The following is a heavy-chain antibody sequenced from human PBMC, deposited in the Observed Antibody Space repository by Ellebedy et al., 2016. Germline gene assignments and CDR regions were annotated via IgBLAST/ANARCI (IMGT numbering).Heavy chain of an antibody. J-gene: IGHJ6*03. CDR1: GGSISSSSSY. CDR2: IYYSGST. Sequence: SETLSLXCTVSGGSISSSSSYWGWIRQPPGKGLEWIGSIYYSGSTYYNPSLKSRVTISVDTSKNQFSLKLSSVTAADTAVYYCARQKTYYDFWSGFEVFANDYYYYYMDVWGKGTTVTVSS. D-gene: IGHD3-3*01. CDR3: ARQKTYYDFWSGFEVFANDYYYYYMDV. V-gene: IGHV4-39*01.